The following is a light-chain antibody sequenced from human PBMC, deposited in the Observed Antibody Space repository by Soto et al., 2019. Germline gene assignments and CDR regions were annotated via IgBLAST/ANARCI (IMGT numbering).Light chain of an antibody. CDR1: KLGNKY. J-gene: IGLJ2*01. CDR3: ATFDSNAVV. Sequence: SYELTQPPSVSVSPGQTASVTCSGNKLGNKYVSWYQQQPGQSPVVVIHQDAKRPSGIPERFSGSNSGNTATLTINGTQALDEADYYCATFDSNAVVFGGGTKVTVL. CDR2: QDA. V-gene: IGLV3-1*01.